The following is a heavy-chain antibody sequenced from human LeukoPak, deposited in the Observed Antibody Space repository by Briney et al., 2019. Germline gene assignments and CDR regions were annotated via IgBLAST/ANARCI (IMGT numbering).Heavy chain of an antibody. Sequence: SETLSLTCTVSGGSISSSSYYWGWIRQPPGKGLEWIGAIYYNESAYYNPSLKSRVTISVDTSKNQFSLNLTSVTAADTAVYYCARGARWGWSFAAFDIWGQGTMVTVSS. CDR3: ARGARWGWSFAAFDI. J-gene: IGHJ3*02. V-gene: IGHV4-39*01. D-gene: IGHD6-19*01. CDR2: IYYNESA. CDR1: GGSISSSSYY.